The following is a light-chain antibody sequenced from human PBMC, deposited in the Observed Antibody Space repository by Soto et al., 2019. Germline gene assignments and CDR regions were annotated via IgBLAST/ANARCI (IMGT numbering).Light chain of an antibody. CDR2: GNS. CDR3: QSYDSSLSGSNV. J-gene: IGLJ1*01. V-gene: IGLV1-40*01. Sequence: QPVLTQPPSVSGAPGQRVTISCTGTSSNIGAGYDVHWYQQLPGTAPKLLIYGNSNRPSGVTDRFSGSKSGTSASLAITGLQAEDEADYYCQSYDSSLSGSNVFGTGTKVTVL. CDR1: SSNIGAGYD.